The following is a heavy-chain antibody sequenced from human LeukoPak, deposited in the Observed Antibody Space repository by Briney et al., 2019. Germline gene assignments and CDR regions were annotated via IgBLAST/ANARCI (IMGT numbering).Heavy chain of an antibody. V-gene: IGHV3-53*01. Sequence: GGSLRLSCAASGFTFSSYSMNWVRQAPGKGLEWVSVIYSGGSTYYADSVEGRFTISRDNSKNTLYLQMNSLRAEDTAVYYCARARGYSYGYDYWGQGTLVTVSS. J-gene: IGHJ4*02. D-gene: IGHD5-18*01. CDR1: GFTFSSYS. CDR3: ARARGYSYGYDY. CDR2: IYSGGST.